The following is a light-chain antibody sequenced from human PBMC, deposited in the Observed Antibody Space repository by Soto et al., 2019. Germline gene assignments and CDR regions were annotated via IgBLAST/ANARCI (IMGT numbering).Light chain of an antibody. CDR1: QEISNY. Sequence: DIQMTQSPSSLSAAVGDRVTITCQASQEISNYLNWYQQKPGKAPKLLIYDASNLETGVPSRFSGSGSGTDFTFTISSLQPEDIATYYCQQYDNLPLTFGGGTKVDIK. J-gene: IGKJ4*01. CDR3: QQYDNLPLT. V-gene: IGKV1-33*01. CDR2: DAS.